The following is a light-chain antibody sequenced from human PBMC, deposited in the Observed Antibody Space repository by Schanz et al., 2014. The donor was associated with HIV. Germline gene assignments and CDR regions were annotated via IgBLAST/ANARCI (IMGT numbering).Light chain of an antibody. Sequence: NFMLTQPHSVSEPPGKTVTISCTRSSGYIASNYVQWYQQRPGSAPTTLIYENHQRHSGVPDRFSGSIDSSSNSASLTISALETEDEADYFCHASDAADPGVFGGGTKLTVL. CDR1: SGYIASNY. CDR2: ENH. V-gene: IGLV6-57*04. J-gene: IGLJ3*02. CDR3: HASDAADPGV.